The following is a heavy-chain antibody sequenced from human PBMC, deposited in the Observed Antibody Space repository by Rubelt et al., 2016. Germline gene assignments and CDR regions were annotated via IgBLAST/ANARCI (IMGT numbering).Heavy chain of an antibody. CDR3: VRDLTFYGMDV. CDR1: GFTFSSYS. V-gene: IGHV3-48*04. J-gene: IGHJ6*02. CDR2: ISSSSSTI. D-gene: IGHD2/OR15-2a*01. Sequence: EVQLVESGGGLVQPGGSLRLSCAASGFTFSSYSMNWVRQAPGKGLEWVSYISSSSSTIYYADSVKGRFTISRDNAKNSLYLQMNSLRAEDTAVYYCVRDLTFYGMDVWGQGTTVTVSS.